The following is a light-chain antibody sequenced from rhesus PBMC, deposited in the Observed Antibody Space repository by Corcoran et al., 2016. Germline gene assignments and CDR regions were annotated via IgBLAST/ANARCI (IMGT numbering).Light chain of an antibody. CDR1: QGINNY. J-gene: IGKJ1*01. CDR3: QQHTNYPPT. V-gene: IGKV1S14*01. CDR2: SAS. Sequence: DVRMTQSPSSLSASVGDTVTSTCRASQGINNYLAWYQQKPGKAPKPLTYSASNLESGAPSRFSGRGSGTYFTLPIRSLPPEDFATYYCQQHTNYPPTFGQGTRVDIK.